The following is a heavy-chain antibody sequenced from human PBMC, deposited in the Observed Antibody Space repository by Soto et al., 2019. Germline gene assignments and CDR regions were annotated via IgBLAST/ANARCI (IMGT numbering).Heavy chain of an antibody. CDR1: GGTFSSYD. D-gene: IGHD6-6*01. Sequence: GASVKVSCKASGGTFSSYDINWVRQATGQGLEWMGWMNPNSGNTEYAQKFQGRVTMTSNTSISTAYMELSSLRSEDTAVYYCARGPARPTLNWFDPWGQGTLVTVSS. CDR3: ARGPARPTLNWFDP. CDR2: MNPNSGNT. J-gene: IGHJ5*02. V-gene: IGHV1-8*02.